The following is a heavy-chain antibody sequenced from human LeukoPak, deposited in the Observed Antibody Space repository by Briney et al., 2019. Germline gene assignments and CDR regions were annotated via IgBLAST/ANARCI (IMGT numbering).Heavy chain of an antibody. CDR1: GGTFSSYA. CDR2: IIPIFGTA. Sequence: ASVKVSCKASGGTFSSYAISWVRQAPGQGLEWMGGIIPIFGTANYAQKFQGRVTITADESTSTAYMELSSLRSEDTAVYHCARGRPGYYYYYGMDVWGQGTTVTVSS. J-gene: IGHJ6*02. CDR3: ARGRPGYYYYYGMDV. V-gene: IGHV1-69*13.